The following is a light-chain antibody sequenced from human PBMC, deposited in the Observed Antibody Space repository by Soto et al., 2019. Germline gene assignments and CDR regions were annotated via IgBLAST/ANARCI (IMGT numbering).Light chain of an antibody. CDR2: KAC. CDR3: QQYNSYLYT. CDR1: QSISSW. V-gene: IGKV1-5*03. Sequence: DIQMTQSPSTLSASVGDRVTITCRASQSISSWWAWYQQKPGKAPKLLIYKACSLESGVPSRFSGNGSGTEFTLTISSLQPDDFATYYCQQYNSYLYTFGQGTKLEIK. J-gene: IGKJ2*01.